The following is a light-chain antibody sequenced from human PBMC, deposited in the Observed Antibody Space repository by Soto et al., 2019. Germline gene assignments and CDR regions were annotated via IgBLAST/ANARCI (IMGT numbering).Light chain of an antibody. CDR2: GAS. CDR1: QSVSSSY. V-gene: IGKV3-20*01. CDR3: QQYGSSPYT. Sequence: EIVLTQSPGTLSLSPGERATLSCRASQSVSSSYLAWYQQKPGQAPRLLIYGASSRATGIPDRFSGSGSGTDVTLTISRLEPEDLAVYYCQQYGSSPYTFCQGTKLEIK. J-gene: IGKJ2*01.